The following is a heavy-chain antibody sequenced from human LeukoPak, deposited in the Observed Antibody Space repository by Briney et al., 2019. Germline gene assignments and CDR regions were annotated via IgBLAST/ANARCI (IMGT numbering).Heavy chain of an antibody. Sequence: ASVKVSCKASGYTFTSYGISWVRQAPGQGLEWIGWISAYNGNTNYAQKLQGRVTMTTDTSTSTAYMELRSLRSDDTAVYYCARDFGATTASTYYYYMDVWGKGTTVTVSS. D-gene: IGHD1-26*01. CDR2: ISAYNGNT. J-gene: IGHJ6*03. CDR3: ARDFGATTASTYYYYMDV. CDR1: GYTFTSYG. V-gene: IGHV1-18*01.